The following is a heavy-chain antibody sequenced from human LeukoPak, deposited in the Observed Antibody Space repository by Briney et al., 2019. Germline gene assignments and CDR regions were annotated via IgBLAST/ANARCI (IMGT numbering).Heavy chain of an antibody. Sequence: ASVKVSCKASGGTFSSYAISWVRQAPGQGLEWMGGIIPIFGTANYAQKFQGRVTMTRDMSTSTVYMELSSLRSDDTAVYYCARVAAAAHNGYDYLEYWGQGTLVTVSS. CDR3: ARVAAAAHNGYDYLEY. D-gene: IGHD5-12*01. CDR1: GGTFSSYA. J-gene: IGHJ4*02. V-gene: IGHV1-69*05. CDR2: IIPIFGTA.